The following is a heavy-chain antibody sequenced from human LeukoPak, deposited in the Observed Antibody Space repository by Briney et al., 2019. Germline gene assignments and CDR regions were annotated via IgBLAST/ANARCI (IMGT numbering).Heavy chain of an antibody. V-gene: IGHV1-2*02. J-gene: IGHJ5*02. Sequence: ASVKVSCKASGYTFYDYYIHSVRRAPGQGLEWMGWIDPNSGVRNYAQKFQGRVTMTRDTSTSTAYMDLSSLTFDDTAVYYCARGGCSGGSCYSSWFDPWGQGTLVTVSS. CDR3: ARGGCSGGSCYSSWFDP. CDR2: IDPNSGVR. CDR1: GYTFYDYY. D-gene: IGHD2-15*01.